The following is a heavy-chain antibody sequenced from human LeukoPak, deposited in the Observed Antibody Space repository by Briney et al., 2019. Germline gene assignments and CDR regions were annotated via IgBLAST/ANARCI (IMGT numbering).Heavy chain of an antibody. Sequence: SGGSLRLSCAASGFTFSSYAMHWVRQAPGKGLEYVSAISSNGGSTYYANSVKGRFTISRDSSKNTLYLQMGSLRAEDMAVYYCARDRGDLLFDNRGQGTLVTVSS. D-gene: IGHD3-10*01. J-gene: IGHJ4*02. CDR2: ISSNGGST. CDR1: GFTFSSYA. V-gene: IGHV3-64*01. CDR3: ARDRGDLLFDN.